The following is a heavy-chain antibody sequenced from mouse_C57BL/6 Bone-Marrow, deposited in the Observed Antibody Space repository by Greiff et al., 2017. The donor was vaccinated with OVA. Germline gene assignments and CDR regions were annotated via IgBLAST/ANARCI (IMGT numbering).Heavy chain of an antibody. J-gene: IGHJ4*01. D-gene: IGHD2-5*01. CDR2: IWSGGST. CDR1: GFSLTSYG. CDR3: ARNIVTKYYYAMDY. Sequence: VQLVESGPGLVQPSQSLSITCTVSGFSLTSYGVHWVRQSPGKGLEWLGVIWSGGSTDYNAAFISRLSISKDNSKSQVFFKMNSLQADDTAIYYCARNIVTKYYYAMDYWGQGTSVTVSS. V-gene: IGHV2-2*01.